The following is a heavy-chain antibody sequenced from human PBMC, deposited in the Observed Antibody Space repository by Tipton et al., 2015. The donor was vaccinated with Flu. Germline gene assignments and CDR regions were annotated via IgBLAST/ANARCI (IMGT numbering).Heavy chain of an antibody. CDR1: GFIFSNYA. J-gene: IGHJ2*01. V-gene: IGHV3-23*01. Sequence: SLRLSCAASGFIFSNYAMSWVRQAPGKGLEWVSTISGGGTGTFYAESVKGRFTISRDNAKNSVYLQMNSLRAEDTAVYYCAREGSSSWWNNWYFDLWGRGTLVTVSS. CDR2: ISGGGTGT. D-gene: IGHD6-13*01. CDR3: AREGSSSWWNNWYFDL.